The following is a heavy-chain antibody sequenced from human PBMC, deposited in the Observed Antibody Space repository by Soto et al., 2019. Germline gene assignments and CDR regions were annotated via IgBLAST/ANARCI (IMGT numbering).Heavy chain of an antibody. V-gene: IGHV3-48*01. CDR2: ISSSSSTI. Sequence: WGSLRLSCAASGFTFSSYIMNWVRQAPGKGLEWVSYISSSSSTIYYADSVKGRFTISRDNAKNSLYLQMNSLRAEDTAVYYCASEMGRLRRNDAFDIWGQGTMVTVSS. CDR3: ASEMGRLRRNDAFDI. J-gene: IGHJ3*02. CDR1: GFTFSSYI. D-gene: IGHD4-17*01.